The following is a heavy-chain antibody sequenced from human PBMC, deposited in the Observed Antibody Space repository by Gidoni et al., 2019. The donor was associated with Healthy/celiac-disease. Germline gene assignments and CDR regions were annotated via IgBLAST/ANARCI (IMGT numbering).Heavy chain of an antibody. CDR2: IRSKGNSYGT. V-gene: IGHV3-73*01. D-gene: IGHD4-17*01. CDR1: GLTFIGSA. CDR3: TRTRDAVTTDYYGMDV. Sequence: EVQLVESGGGLVQPGGSLKLSCAASGLTFIGSAMHWVRQASGKGLEWVGRIRSKGNSYGTAYAAAVKGRLTISREDSKNTAYLQMNSLKTEDTAVYYCTRTRDAVTTDYYGMDVWGQGTTVTVSS. J-gene: IGHJ6*02.